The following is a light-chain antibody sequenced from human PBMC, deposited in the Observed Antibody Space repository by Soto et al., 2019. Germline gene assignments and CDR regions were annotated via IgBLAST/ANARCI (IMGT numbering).Light chain of an antibody. Sequence: QLVLTQSPSVSGAPGQRVTISCTGSSSNIGAGYDVHWYQQLPGTAPKLLIYGNSNRPSGVPDRFSGSTSGTSASLAITGLQAEDEADYYCQSYDVSLSGSRVFGGGTKLTVL. J-gene: IGLJ2*01. CDR1: SSNIGAGYD. V-gene: IGLV1-40*01. CDR3: QSYDVSLSGSRV. CDR2: GNS.